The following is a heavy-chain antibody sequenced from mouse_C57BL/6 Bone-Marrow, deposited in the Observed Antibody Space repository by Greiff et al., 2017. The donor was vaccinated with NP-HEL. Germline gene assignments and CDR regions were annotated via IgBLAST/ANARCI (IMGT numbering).Heavy chain of an antibody. Sequence: EVKLVESGGGLVQPKGSLKLSCAASGFSFNTYAMNWVRQAPGKGLEWVARIRSKSNNYATYYADSVKDRFTISRDDSESMLYLQMNNLKTEDTAMYYCVRHDRAIYYGYLAWFAYWGQGTLVTVSA. CDR1: GFSFNTYA. CDR2: IRSKSNNYAT. J-gene: IGHJ3*01. D-gene: IGHD2-2*01. CDR3: VRHDRAIYYGYLAWFAY. V-gene: IGHV10-1*01.